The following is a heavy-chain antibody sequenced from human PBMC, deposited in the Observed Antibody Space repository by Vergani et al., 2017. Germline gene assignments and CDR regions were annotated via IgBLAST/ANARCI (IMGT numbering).Heavy chain of an antibody. CDR3: GRVADFYGLGSRLLDL. V-gene: IGHV4-59*01. D-gene: IGHD3-10*01. Sequence: QVRLQESGPGLVKPSETLSLTCSVSVGSMSVYYWSWIRQPPGKELEWIGYMYHSGSTNYNPSLETRVTIAGDTSKNQFSLKLNSVTAADTAVYYCGRVADFYGLGSRLLDLWGQGILVTVSS. J-gene: IGHJ5*02. CDR1: VGSMSVYY. CDR2: MYHSGST.